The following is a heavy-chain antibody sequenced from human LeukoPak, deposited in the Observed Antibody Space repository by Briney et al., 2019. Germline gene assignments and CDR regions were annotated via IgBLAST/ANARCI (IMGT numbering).Heavy chain of an antibody. J-gene: IGHJ4*02. Sequence: GGSLRLSCAASGFTFSSYAMSWVRQAPGKGLEWVSAISGSGGSTYYADSVKGRFTISRDNSKNTLYLQMNSLRAEDTAVYYCAKVLYSGSYRGTFDYWGQGTLVTVSS. D-gene: IGHD1-26*01. V-gene: IGHV3-23*01. CDR3: AKVLYSGSYRGTFDY. CDR2: ISGSGGST. CDR1: GFTFSSYA.